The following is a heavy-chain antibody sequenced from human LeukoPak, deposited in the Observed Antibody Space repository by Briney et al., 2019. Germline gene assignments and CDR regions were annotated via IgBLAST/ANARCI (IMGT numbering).Heavy chain of an antibody. CDR2: ISSSSSYI. CDR1: GFTFSSYS. Sequence: GGSLRLSCAAFGFTFSSYSMNWVRQAPGKGLEWVSSISSSSSYIYYADSVKGRFTISRDNSKNTLYLQMNSLRAEDTAVYYCAKDTTSGSPYYFDYWGQGTLVTVSS. D-gene: IGHD3-22*01. CDR3: AKDTTSGSPYYFDY. V-gene: IGHV3-21*01. J-gene: IGHJ4*02.